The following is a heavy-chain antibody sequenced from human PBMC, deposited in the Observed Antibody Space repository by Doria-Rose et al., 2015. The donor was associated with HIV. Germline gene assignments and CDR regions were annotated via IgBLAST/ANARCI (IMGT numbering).Heavy chain of an antibody. CDR1: GVSLSSPGMG. CDR2: IFSDDES. D-gene: IGHD6-13*01. V-gene: IGHV2-26*01. CDR3: ARIKSSRWYHKYYFDF. J-gene: IGHJ4*02. Sequence: QESGPVLVKPTEALTLTCTVSGVSLSSPGMGVSWIRQPPGKALEWLANIFSDDESSYKTSLKSRLTISRVTSKSQVVLTMTDMDPVDTATYYCARIKSSRWYHKYYFDFWGQGTLVIVSA.